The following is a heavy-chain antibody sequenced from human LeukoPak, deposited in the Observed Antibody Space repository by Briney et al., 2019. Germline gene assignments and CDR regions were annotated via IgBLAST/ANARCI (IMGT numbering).Heavy chain of an antibody. V-gene: IGHV1-18*01. CDR2: ISAYNGNT. CDR3: AGDADKSAVWFGDTPHNFDY. Sequence: ASVKVSCKASGYTFTSYGISWVRQAPGQGLEWMGWISAYNGNTNYAQKLQGRVTMTADTSTSTAYMELRSLRSDDTAVYYCAGDADKSAVWFGDTPHNFDYWGQGTLVTVSS. D-gene: IGHD3-10*01. CDR1: GYTFTSYG. J-gene: IGHJ4*02.